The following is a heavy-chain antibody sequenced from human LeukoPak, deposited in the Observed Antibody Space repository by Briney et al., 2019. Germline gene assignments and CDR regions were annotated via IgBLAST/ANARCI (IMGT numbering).Heavy chain of an antibody. CDR2: INPSGGST. V-gene: IGHV1-46*01. Sequence: ASVKASCKASGYTFTSYYMHWVRQAPGQGLEWMGIINPSGGSTSYAQKFQGRVTMTRDTSTSTVYMELSSLRTEDTAVYYCARDAVDRLYDYWGQGTLVTVSS. J-gene: IGHJ4*02. CDR3: ARDAVDRLYDY. D-gene: IGHD4-23*01. CDR1: GYTFTSYY.